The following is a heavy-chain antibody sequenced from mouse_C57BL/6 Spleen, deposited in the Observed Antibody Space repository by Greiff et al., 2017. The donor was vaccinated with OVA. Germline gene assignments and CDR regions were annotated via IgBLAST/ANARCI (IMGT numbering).Heavy chain of an antibody. CDR2: INPNNGGT. CDR3: AKRSPFDY. CDR1: GYTFTDYY. Sequence: VQLQQSGPELVKPGASVKISCKASGYTFTDYYMNWVKQSHGKSLEWIGDINPNNGGTCYNQKFKGKATLTVDKSSSTAYMELSSLTSEDYAFYYCAKRSPFDYWGQGTTLTVSS. D-gene: IGHD1-1*01. V-gene: IGHV1-26*01. J-gene: IGHJ2*01.